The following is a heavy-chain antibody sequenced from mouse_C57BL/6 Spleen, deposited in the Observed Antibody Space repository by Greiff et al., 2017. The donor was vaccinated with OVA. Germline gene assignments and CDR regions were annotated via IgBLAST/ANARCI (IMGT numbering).Heavy chain of an antibody. V-gene: IGHV5-17*01. CDR1: GFTFSDYG. Sequence: EVQVVESGGGLVKPGGSLKLSCAASGFTFSDYGMHWVRQAPEKGLEWVAYISSGSSTIYYADTVKGRFTISRDNAKNTLFLQMTSLRSEDTAMYYCARQDYSSWGQGTLVTVSA. CDR2: ISSGSSTI. J-gene: IGHJ3*01. D-gene: IGHD2-12*01. CDR3: ARQDYSS.